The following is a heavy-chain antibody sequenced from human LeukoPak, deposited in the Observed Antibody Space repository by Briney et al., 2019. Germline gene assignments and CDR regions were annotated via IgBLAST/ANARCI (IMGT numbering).Heavy chain of an antibody. Sequence: GGSLRLSCAASGFTFSSYAMHWVRQAPGKGLEWVAVISYDGSNKYYADSVKGRFTISRDNSKNTLYLQMNSLRAEDTAVYYCARRHQTQYGDYPDDAFDIWGQGTMVTVSS. D-gene: IGHD4-17*01. CDR1: GFTFSSYA. V-gene: IGHV3-30*04. CDR2: ISYDGSNK. J-gene: IGHJ3*02. CDR3: ARRHQTQYGDYPDDAFDI.